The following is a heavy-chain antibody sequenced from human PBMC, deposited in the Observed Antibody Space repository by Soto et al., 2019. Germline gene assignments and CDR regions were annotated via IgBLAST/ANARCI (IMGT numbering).Heavy chain of an antibody. J-gene: IGHJ4*02. D-gene: IGHD3-16*01. V-gene: IGHV1-2*04. CDR2: INPNSGDT. Sequence: ASVKVSCKASGYTFTGYFMHWVRQAPGQGLEWLGWINPNSGDTNFAQKFQGWVTMTRDTSISTAYMELSRLRSDDTAVYYCARDPQGRFPMEEVDYWGQGTLVTVSS. CDR3: ARDPQGRFPMEEVDY. CDR1: GYTFTGYF.